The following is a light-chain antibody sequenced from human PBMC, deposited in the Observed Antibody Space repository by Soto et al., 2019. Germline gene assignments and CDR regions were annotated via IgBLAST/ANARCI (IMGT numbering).Light chain of an antibody. V-gene: IGLV2-11*01. Sequence: QSALTQPRSVSGSPGQSVTISCPGTSSDVGGYNYVSWYQQHPGKAPKLMIYDVSKRPSGVPDRFSGSKSGNTASLTISGLQAEDEADYYCCSYAGSCWVFGGGTKLTV. CDR3: CSYAGSCWV. J-gene: IGLJ3*02. CDR1: SSDVGGYNY. CDR2: DVS.